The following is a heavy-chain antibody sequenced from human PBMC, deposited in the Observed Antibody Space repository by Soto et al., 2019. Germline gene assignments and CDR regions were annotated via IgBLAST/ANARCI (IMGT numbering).Heavy chain of an antibody. Sequence: VASVKVSCKASGYTFTSYGISWVRQAPGQGLEWMGWISAYNGNTNYAQKLQGRVTMTTDTSTSTAYMELRSLRSDDTAVYYCARVGSIYDFWSGYLWYWFDPWGQGTLVTVS. CDR3: ARVGSIYDFWSGYLWYWFDP. D-gene: IGHD3-3*01. J-gene: IGHJ5*02. V-gene: IGHV1-18*01. CDR2: ISAYNGNT. CDR1: GYTFTSYG.